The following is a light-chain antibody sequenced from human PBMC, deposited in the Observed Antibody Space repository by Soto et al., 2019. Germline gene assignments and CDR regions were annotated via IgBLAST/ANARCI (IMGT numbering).Light chain of an antibody. Sequence: SVLTQPASVSGSPGQPITISGTGTSSDVGGYNYVSWYQQHPGKAPKLMIYDVSNRPSGVSNRFSGSKSGNTASLNISGLQAEDEADYYCSSYTSSSVVFGGGTQLTVL. CDR1: SSDVGGYNY. CDR3: SSYTSSSVV. CDR2: DVS. V-gene: IGLV2-14*01. J-gene: IGLJ2*01.